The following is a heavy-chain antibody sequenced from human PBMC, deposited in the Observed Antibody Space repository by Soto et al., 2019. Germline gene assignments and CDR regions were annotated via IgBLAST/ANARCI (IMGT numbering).Heavy chain of an antibody. V-gene: IGHV4-59*08. CDR2: IHYSGST. J-gene: IGHJ5*02. Sequence: QVQLQESGPGLVQPSETLSLTCTVSGGSITGYYWSWIRQPPGKGPEWIGNIHYSGSTNYNPSLKSRVTISVVTSKNQFSRRLSSVTAAETAVYYCARHSYYSNPLRFDPWGQGTLVTVSS. CDR3: ARHSYYSNPLRFDP. CDR1: GGSITGYY. D-gene: IGHD4-4*01.